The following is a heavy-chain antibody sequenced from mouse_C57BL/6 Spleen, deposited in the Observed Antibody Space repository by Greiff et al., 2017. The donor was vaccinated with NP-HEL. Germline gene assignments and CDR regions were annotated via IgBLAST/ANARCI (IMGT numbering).Heavy chain of an antibody. V-gene: IGHV5-16*01. CDR1: GFTFSDYY. CDR3: AREGAYYSNFYWYFDV. CDR2: INYDGSST. D-gene: IGHD2-5*01. Sequence: DVKLVESEGGLVQPGSSMKLSCTASGFTFSDYYMAWVRQVPEKGLEWVANINYDGSSTYYLDSLKSRFIISRDNAKNILYLQMSSLKSEDTATYYCAREGAYYSNFYWYFDVWGTGTTVTVSS. J-gene: IGHJ1*03.